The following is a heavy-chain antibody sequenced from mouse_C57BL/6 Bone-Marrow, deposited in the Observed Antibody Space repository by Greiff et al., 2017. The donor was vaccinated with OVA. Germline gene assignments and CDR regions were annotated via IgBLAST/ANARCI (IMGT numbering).Heavy chain of an antibody. Sequence: EVKLEESGPGLVKPSQSLSLTCSVTGYSITSGYYWNWIRQFPGNKLEWMGYISYDGSNNYNPSLKNRISITRDTSKNQFFLKLNSVTTEDTATYDCARDGGNYVTWFAYWGQGTLVTVSA. D-gene: IGHD1-1*02. CDR3: ARDGGNYVTWFAY. CDR1: GYSITSGYY. CDR2: ISYDGSN. V-gene: IGHV3-6*01. J-gene: IGHJ3*01.